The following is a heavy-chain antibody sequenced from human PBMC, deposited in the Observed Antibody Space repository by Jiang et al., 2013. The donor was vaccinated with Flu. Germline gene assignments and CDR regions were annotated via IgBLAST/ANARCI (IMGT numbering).Heavy chain of an antibody. CDR2: IHSSGTT. Sequence: LLKPSETLSLTCSFSGGSILNYYASWIRQPPGKGLEWVTYIHSSGTTLQNPSLKGRVSTSVDTSKNQFYLRLSSVAAADTAVYYCARHAQVAVMAYGLDVWGHGTTVIVS. CDR1: GGSILNYY. J-gene: IGHJ6*02. D-gene: IGHD6-19*01. V-gene: IGHV4-59*08. CDR3: ARHAQVAVMAYGLDV.